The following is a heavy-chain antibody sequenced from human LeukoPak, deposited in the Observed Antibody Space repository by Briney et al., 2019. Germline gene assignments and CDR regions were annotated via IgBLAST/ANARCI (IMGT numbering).Heavy chain of an antibody. CDR1: GFTFSSYW. J-gene: IGHJ4*02. D-gene: IGHD1-26*01. Sequence: GGSLRLSCAASGFTFSSYWMHWVRQAPGKGLVWVSRINSDGSSTSYADSVKGRFTISRDNAKNSLYLQMNSLRAEDTGVYYCAREGVSGATANHYDYWGQGSLVTVSS. V-gene: IGHV3-74*01. CDR3: AREGVSGATANHYDY. CDR2: INSDGSST.